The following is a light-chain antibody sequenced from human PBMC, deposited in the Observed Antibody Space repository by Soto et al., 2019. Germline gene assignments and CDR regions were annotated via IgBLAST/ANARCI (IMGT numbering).Light chain of an antibody. CDR3: TSYTSTNTLV. CDR1: SSDVGGYNY. CDR2: GVS. V-gene: IGLV2-14*01. J-gene: IGLJ3*02. Sequence: QSVLTQAASVSGSPGQSITISCTGTSSDVGGYNYVSWYQQYPGKAPKLMIYGVSHRPSGVSNRFSGSKSGNTASLTISGLQAEDEADYYCTSYTSTNTLVFGGGTKLTVL.